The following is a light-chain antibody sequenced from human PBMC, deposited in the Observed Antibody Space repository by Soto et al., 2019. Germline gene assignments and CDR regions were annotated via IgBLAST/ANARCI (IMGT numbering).Light chain of an antibody. Sequence: QSALSQPASVSGSPGQSITISCTGTSSDVSGYEYVSWYQHQPDKAPKLIIYDVTNRPSGVSTRFSGSKSGNTASLTISGTQTEDEADYFCASITRSSTSVFGTGTKVTV. J-gene: IGLJ1*01. CDR3: ASITRSSTSV. CDR2: DVT. V-gene: IGLV2-14*01. CDR1: SSDVSGYEY.